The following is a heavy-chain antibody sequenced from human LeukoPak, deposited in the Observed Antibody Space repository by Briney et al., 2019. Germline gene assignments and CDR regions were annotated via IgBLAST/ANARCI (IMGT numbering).Heavy chain of an antibody. J-gene: IGHJ4*02. CDR3: ARSLRDYGSGFFLKY. Sequence: ASVKVSCKASGYTFTSYDINWVRQATGQGLEWMGWMNPNSGNTGYAQKFQGRVTITRDTSASTAYMELSSLGSEDTAVYYCARSLRDYGSGFFLKYWGQGTLVTVSS. CDR2: MNPNSGNT. CDR1: GYTFTSYD. V-gene: IGHV1-8*03. D-gene: IGHD3-10*01.